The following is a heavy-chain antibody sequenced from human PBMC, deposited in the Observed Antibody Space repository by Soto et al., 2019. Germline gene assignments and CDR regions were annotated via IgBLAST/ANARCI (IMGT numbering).Heavy chain of an antibody. D-gene: IGHD3-22*01. J-gene: IGHJ6*02. CDR3: ARDPYYYDSSGYEALGYYYYGMDV. V-gene: IGHV1-18*01. CDR2: ISAYNGNT. CDR1: GYTFTSYG. Sequence: ASVKVSCKASGYTFTSYGISWVRQAPGQGLEWMGWISAYNGNTNYAQKLQGRVTMTTDTSTSTAYMELRSPRSDDTAVYYCARDPYYYDSSGYEALGYYYYGMDVWGQGTTVTVSS.